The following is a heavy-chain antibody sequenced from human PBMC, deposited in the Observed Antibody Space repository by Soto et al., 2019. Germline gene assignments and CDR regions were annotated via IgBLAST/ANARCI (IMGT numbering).Heavy chain of an antibody. J-gene: IGHJ5*02. Sequence: GGSLRLSCAASGFTFSDYYMSWIRQAPGKGLEWVSYISSSGSTIYYADSVKGRFTISRDNAKNSLYLQMNSLRAEDTAVYYCARDLPTYCSSTSCSPTWGQGTLVTVSS. CDR2: ISSSGSTI. V-gene: IGHV3-11*01. D-gene: IGHD2-2*01. CDR3: ARDLPTYCSSTSCSPT. CDR1: GFTFSDYY.